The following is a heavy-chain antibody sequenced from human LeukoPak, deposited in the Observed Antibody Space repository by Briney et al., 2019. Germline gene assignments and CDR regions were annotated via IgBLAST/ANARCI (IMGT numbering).Heavy chain of an antibody. J-gene: IGHJ4*02. CDR1: GYTLTELS. V-gene: IGHV1-24*01. Sequence: ASVRVSCKVSGYTLTELSMHWVRQAPGKGLEWMGGFDPEDGETIYAQKFQGRVTMTEDTSTDTAYMELSSLRSEDTAVYYCATVDPVLRFLEWPPYYFDYWGQGTLVTVSS. CDR2: FDPEDGET. CDR3: ATVDPVLRFLEWPPYYFDY. D-gene: IGHD3-3*01.